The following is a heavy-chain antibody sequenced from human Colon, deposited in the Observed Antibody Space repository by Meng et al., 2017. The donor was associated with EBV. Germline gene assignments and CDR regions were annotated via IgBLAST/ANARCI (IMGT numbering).Heavy chain of an antibody. CDR3: ALFTRSWFDP. D-gene: IGHD2-2*01. V-gene: IGHV2-5*02. J-gene: IGHJ5*02. CDR1: GFSLSTSEVG. Sequence: QITLKESGATLVKPTQTLTLTCTFSGFSLSTSEVGVGWIRQPPGKALEWLAVIYWDDDKRYSPSLKSRLTITKDTSKNQVVLTLTNMDPVDTATYYCALFTRSWFDPWGQGTLVTVSS. CDR2: IYWDDDK.